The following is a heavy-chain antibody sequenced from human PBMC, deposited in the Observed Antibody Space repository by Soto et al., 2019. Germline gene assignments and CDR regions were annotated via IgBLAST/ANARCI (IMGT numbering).Heavy chain of an antibody. V-gene: IGHV3-21*01. CDR3: ARDQPGYSYGYGLGY. CDR1: GFTFSSYS. D-gene: IGHD5-18*01. Sequence: EVQLVESGGGLVKPGGSLRLSCAASGFTFSSYSMNWVRQAPGKGLEWVSSISSSSSYIYYADSVKGRFTISRDNAKNSLYLQMNRLRAEDTAVYYCARDQPGYSYGYGLGYWGQGTLVTVPS. J-gene: IGHJ4*02. CDR2: ISSSSSYI.